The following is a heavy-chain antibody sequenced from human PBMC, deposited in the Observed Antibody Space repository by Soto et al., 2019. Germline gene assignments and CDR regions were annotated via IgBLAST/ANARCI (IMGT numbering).Heavy chain of an antibody. D-gene: IGHD3-22*01. Sequence: EVQLVESGGGLVQPGGSLRLSCAASGFTFSSYSMNWVRQAPGKGLEWVSYISSSSSTIYYADSVKGRLTISRANAKKSLYLNMHSLRDEDSAVYYCARGLYCFVSGGHWGYWGQGPLVTVSS. CDR2: ISSSSSTI. CDR1: GFTFSSYS. V-gene: IGHV3-48*02. CDR3: ARGLYCFVSGGHWGY. J-gene: IGHJ4*02.